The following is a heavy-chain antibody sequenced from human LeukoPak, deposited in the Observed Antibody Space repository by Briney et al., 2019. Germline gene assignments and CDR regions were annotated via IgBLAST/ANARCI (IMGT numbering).Heavy chain of an antibody. Sequence: GGSLRLSCAASGFTFSSYGMSWVRQAPGRGLEWVSYISSSGSTIYYADSVKGRFTISRDNAKNSLYLQMNSLRAEDTAVYYCAREGVGHYYYYYYMDVWGKGTTVTISS. J-gene: IGHJ6*03. CDR1: GFTFSSYG. CDR3: AREGVGHYYYYYYMDV. CDR2: ISSSGSTI. D-gene: IGHD2-8*01. V-gene: IGHV3-48*04.